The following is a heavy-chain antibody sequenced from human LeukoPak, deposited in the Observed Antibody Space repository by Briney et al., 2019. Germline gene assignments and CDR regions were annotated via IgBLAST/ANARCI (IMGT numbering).Heavy chain of an antibody. CDR2: VSCDGSNK. D-gene: IGHD3-10*01. V-gene: IGHV3-33*01. J-gene: IGHJ6*02. CDR3: ARAGRGWFGSMDV. CDR1: GFTFSSNG. Sequence: GTSLRLSCAASGFTFSSNGMHWVRQAPGKGLEWVAVVSCDGSNKYFEDSVKGRFSISRDNSRNTLYLQMNSLRAEDTAVYYCARAGRGWFGSMDVWGQGTTVTVSS.